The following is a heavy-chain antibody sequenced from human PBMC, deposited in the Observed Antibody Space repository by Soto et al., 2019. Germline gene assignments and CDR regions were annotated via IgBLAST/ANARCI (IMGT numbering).Heavy chain of an antibody. CDR2: IYYSGKT. J-gene: IGHJ4*02. CDR1: GVSISNTSYY. D-gene: IGHD2-8*01. CDR3: ARHGCD. Sequence: QLQLQESGQGLVRPAETLSLTCTVSGVSISNTSYYWGWIRQSPGKGLAWIGTIYYSGKTYYHPARKSRVTMSVDTSNSRFSLKLSSVAAAGTAVYYCARHGCDWGQGTLFTVSS. V-gene: IGHV4-39*01.